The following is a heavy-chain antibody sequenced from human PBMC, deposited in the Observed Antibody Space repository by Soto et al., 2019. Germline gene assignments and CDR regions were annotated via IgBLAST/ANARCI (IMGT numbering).Heavy chain of an antibody. CDR2: IYHSGST. CDR3: ARRMNWFDP. J-gene: IGHJ5*02. CDR1: GYSISSGYY. V-gene: IGHV4-38-2*01. Sequence: LETLSLTCAVSGYSISSGYYWGWIRQPPGKGLEWIGSIYHSGSTYYNPSLKSRVTISVDTSKNQFSLKLSSVTAADTAVYYCARRMNWFDPWGQGALVTVSS.